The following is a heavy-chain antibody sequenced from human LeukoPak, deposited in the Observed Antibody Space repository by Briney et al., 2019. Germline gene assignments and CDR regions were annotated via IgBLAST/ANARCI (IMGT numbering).Heavy chain of an antibody. V-gene: IGHV1-2*06. CDR1: GYTFTGYY. Sequence: ASVKVSCKASGYTFTGYYMHWVRQAPGQGLEWMGRINPNSGGTNYAQKFQGRVTMTRDTSISTAYMELSRLRSDDTAVYYCARVSEGYCSSTSCYRWYYFDYWGQGTLVTVSS. CDR3: ARVSEGYCSSTSCYRWYYFDY. CDR2: INPNSGGT. J-gene: IGHJ4*02. D-gene: IGHD2-2*02.